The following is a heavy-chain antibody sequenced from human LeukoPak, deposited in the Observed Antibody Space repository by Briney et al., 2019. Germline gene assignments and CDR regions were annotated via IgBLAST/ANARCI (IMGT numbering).Heavy chain of an antibody. CDR1: GYTFTSYY. J-gene: IGHJ4*02. V-gene: IGHV1-46*01. D-gene: IGHD3-10*01. Sequence: ASVKVTCKASGYTFTSYYMHWVRQAPGQGLEWMGIINPATDTTSYAQNFQGRATMTRDTSTSTVYVELSSLRSEDTAVYYCARDSRYYGSGSYYTATDYWGQGTLVTVSS. CDR3: ARDSRYYGSGSYYTATDY. CDR2: INPATDTT.